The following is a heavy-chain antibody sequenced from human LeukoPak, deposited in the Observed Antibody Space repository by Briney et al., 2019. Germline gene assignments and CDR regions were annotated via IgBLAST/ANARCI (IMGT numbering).Heavy chain of an antibody. CDR2: INPNSGGT. CDR3: ARGRGSSSGLSEG. V-gene: IGHV1-2*02. J-gene: IGHJ4*02. D-gene: IGHD6-6*01. Sequence: ASVKVSCKASGYTFTGYYMHWVRQAPGQGLEWMGWINPNSGGTNYAQKFQGRVTMTRDTPISTAYMELSRLRSDDTAVYYCARGRGSSSGLSEGWGQGTLVTVSS. CDR1: GYTFTGYY.